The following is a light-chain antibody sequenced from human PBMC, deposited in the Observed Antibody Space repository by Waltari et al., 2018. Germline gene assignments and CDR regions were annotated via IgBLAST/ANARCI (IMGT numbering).Light chain of an antibody. Sequence: SYELTQPPSVSVSPGQTASITCSAEQLGDKYVSWYQHKSGQSPVMVISQDYERPSGIPDRFSGSNSGNTATLTISGTQAMDEADYFCQAWDKSVGVFGGGTKLTVL. CDR2: QDY. J-gene: IGLJ2*01. CDR1: QLGDKY. CDR3: QAWDKSVGV. V-gene: IGLV3-1*01.